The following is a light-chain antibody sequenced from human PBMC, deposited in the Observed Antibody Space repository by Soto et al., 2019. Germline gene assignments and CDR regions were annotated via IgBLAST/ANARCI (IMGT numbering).Light chain of an antibody. J-gene: IGLJ3*02. V-gene: IGLV1-51*02. CDR3: GTWDSSLSTGRV. Sequence: QSVLTQPPSVSAAPGQKVIISCSGSSSNIGNNYVSWYQQLPGTAPKLLIYENNKRPSGIPDRFSGSKSGTSATLAITGLQTGDEADYFCGTWDSSLSTGRVFGGGTKLTVL. CDR1: SSNIGNNY. CDR2: ENN.